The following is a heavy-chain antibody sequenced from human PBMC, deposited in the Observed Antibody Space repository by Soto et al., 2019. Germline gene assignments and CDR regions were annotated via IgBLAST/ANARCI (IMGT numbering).Heavy chain of an antibody. D-gene: IGHD3-22*01. CDR2: ISWNSGSI. J-gene: IGHJ6*02. CDR1: VFTFDDYA. Sequence: HPGGSLRLSCAASVFTFDDYAMHWVRQAPGKGLEWVSGISWNSGSIGYADSVKGRFTISRDNAKNSLYLQMNSLRAEDTALYYCAKEIETKGGYYYGMDVWGQGTTVTVS. V-gene: IGHV3-9*01. CDR3: AKEIETKGGYYYGMDV.